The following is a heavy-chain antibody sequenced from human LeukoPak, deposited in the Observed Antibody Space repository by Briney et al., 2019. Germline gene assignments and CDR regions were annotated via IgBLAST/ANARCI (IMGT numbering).Heavy chain of an antibody. D-gene: IGHD3-22*01. Sequence: GGSLRLSCTASGFTSNTYWMSWVRQAPGKGLEWVANIKEDGSVKYYVASVKGRFTISRDNAKNSLYLQMNSLRAEDTAVYYCARRGLPDYWGQGILVTVSS. V-gene: IGHV3-7*01. CDR1: GFTSNTYW. J-gene: IGHJ4*02. CDR2: IKEDGSVK. CDR3: ARRGLPDY.